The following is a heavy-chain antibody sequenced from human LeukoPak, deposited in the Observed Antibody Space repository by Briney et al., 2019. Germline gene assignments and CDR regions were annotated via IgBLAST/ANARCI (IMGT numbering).Heavy chain of an antibody. CDR1: GGTFSSYA. Sequence: ASVKVSCKASGGTFSSYAISWVRQAPGQGLEWMGGIIPIFGTANYAQKFQGRVTITADESTSTAYMELSSLRSEDTAVYYCAKCRGPDRWGDGYNRYFNYWGQGTLVTVSS. CDR2: IIPIFGTA. CDR3: AKCRGPDRWGDGYNRYFNY. D-gene: IGHD5-24*01. V-gene: IGHV1-69*13. J-gene: IGHJ4*02.